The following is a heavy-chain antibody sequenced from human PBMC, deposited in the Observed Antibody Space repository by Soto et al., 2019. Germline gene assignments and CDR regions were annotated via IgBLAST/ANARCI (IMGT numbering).Heavy chain of an antibody. Sequence: QITLKESGPTLVKPTQTLTLTCTFSGFSLSTSGVGVGWIRQPPGKALEWLALIYWDDDKRYSPSLKSRLTITKDTSKNQVVLTMPNMDPVDTATYYCAHSRSSSSWYSTNWFDPWGQGTLVTVSS. D-gene: IGHD6-13*01. V-gene: IGHV2-5*02. CDR3: AHSRSSSSWYSTNWFDP. CDR1: GFSLSTSGVG. CDR2: IYWDDDK. J-gene: IGHJ5*02.